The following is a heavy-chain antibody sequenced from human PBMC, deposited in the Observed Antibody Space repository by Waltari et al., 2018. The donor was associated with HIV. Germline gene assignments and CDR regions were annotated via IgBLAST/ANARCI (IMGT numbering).Heavy chain of an antibody. CDR2: SSGIGDNR. Sequence: EVQLLESGGGLVQPGGSLRLSCRASGFSFSIYAMNWVRQAPGKGPEGVSGSSGIGDNRYYAESVKGRFTISRDNSKNKVFLQMNSLRPEDTAFYYCTKDPVTAVGNINWFDPWGQGTLVTVSS. V-gene: IGHV3-23*01. D-gene: IGHD6-13*01. CDR1: GFSFSIYA. CDR3: TKDPVTAVGNINWFDP. J-gene: IGHJ5*02.